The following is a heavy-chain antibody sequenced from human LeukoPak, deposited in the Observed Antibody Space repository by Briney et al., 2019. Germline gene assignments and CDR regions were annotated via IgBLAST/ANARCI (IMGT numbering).Heavy chain of an antibody. Sequence: PGGSLRLSCGASGFSVNSNYMAWVRQAPGKGLEWVAFTYGGGSTHYSESVRGRFTISRHNSNNTLFLQMGSLRPEDTGVYYCARDLRSCSGGECYEYKWFDPWGQGTLVTVSS. CDR3: ARDLRSCSGGECYEYKWFDP. D-gene: IGHD2-21*01. V-gene: IGHV3-53*04. CDR2: TYGGGST. CDR1: GFSVNSNY. J-gene: IGHJ5*02.